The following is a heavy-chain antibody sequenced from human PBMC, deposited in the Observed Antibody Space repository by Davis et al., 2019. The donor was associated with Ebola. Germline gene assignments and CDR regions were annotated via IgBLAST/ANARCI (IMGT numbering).Heavy chain of an antibody. CDR2: ISVTGGNA. J-gene: IGHJ5*01. CDR3: ARVNAVTGYSRFDS. V-gene: IGHV3-23*01. D-gene: IGHD3-9*01. Sequence: PGGSLRLSCAASGFSFRAYAMSWVRQAPGKGLEWVAAISVTGGNAFYADSVKGRFTISRDNSKKTLYLQMNSLRAEDTALYYCARVNAVTGYSRFDSWGQGTLVTVSS. CDR1: GFSFRAYA.